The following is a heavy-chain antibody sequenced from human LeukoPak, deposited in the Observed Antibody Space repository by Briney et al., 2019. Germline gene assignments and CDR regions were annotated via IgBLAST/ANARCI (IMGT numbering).Heavy chain of an antibody. D-gene: IGHD1-26*01. J-gene: IGHJ4*02. Sequence: ASVKVSCKASGYTFTSYDINWVRQATGQGLEWMGWMNPNSCNTGYAQKFQGRVTITRNTSISTAYMELSSLRSEDTAVYYCARVLGIVGATTGFNYWGQGTLVTVSS. CDR1: GYTFTSYD. CDR3: ARVLGIVGATTGFNY. CDR2: MNPNSCNT. V-gene: IGHV1-8*03.